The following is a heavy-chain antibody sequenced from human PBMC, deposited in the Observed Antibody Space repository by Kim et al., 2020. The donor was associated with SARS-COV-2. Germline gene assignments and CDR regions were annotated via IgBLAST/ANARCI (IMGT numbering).Heavy chain of an antibody. CDR3: ARDDRYSSSLGY. Sequence: YADSVQGRFTISRDNAKNSLYLQMNSLRDEDTAVYYCARDDRYSSSLGYWGQGTLVTVSS. V-gene: IGHV3-48*02. J-gene: IGHJ4*02. D-gene: IGHD6-13*01.